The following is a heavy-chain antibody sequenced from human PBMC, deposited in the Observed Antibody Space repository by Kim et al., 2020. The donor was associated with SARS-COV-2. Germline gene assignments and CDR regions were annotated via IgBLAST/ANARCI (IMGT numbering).Heavy chain of an antibody. CDR1: GFTFSSYG. CDR3: AKDARRFILGYCSGGSCPADYGMDV. J-gene: IGHJ6*02. CDR2: ISYDGSNK. D-gene: IGHD2-15*01. V-gene: IGHV3-30*18. Sequence: GGSLRLSCAASGFTFSSYGMHWVRQAPGKGLEWVAVISYDGSNKYYADSVKGRFTISRDNSKNTLYLQMNSLRAEDTAVYYCAKDARRFILGYCSGGSCPADYGMDVWGQGTTVTVSS.